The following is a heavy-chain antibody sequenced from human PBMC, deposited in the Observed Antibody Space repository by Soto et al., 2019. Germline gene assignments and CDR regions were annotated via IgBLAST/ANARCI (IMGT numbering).Heavy chain of an antibody. CDR2: ISCCGGST. Sequence: EVQLLESGGGVVQPGGSLRLSCVASGFNFKKFAMAWVRQAPGEGLEWVSGISCCGGSTSYADYVKGRFSIARDASKNTLSLQMNSLRVEDTAQYYCAKADGEQWLVAPLDNWGQGTLVTVS. J-gene: IGHJ4*02. V-gene: IGHV3-23*01. CDR3: AKADGEQWLVAPLDN. CDR1: GFNFKKFA. D-gene: IGHD6-19*01.